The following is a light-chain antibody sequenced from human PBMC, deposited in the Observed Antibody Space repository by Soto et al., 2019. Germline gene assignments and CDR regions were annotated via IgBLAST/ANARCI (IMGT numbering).Light chain of an antibody. CDR1: QGFSTW. Sequence: DIPMTQSPSSVSASVGASVTIPCRARQGFSTWLAWYRRKPGRAPELLLYSASSLHSGVPSRFSGSGSGTDFTLTSSSLQPEDFATYYCQQANSFPRTFGGGTEVEIK. CDR2: SAS. V-gene: IGKV1-12*01. CDR3: QQANSFPRT. J-gene: IGKJ4*02.